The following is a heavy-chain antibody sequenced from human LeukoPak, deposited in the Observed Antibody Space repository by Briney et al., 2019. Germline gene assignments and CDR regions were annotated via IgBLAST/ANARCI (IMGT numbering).Heavy chain of an antibody. J-gene: IGHJ4*02. CDR2: VYHSGST. Sequence: PSETLSLTCNVSNFSIGSGYYWGWIRKPQGKGLEWIGRVYHSGSTYYNPSLKSRVTISVDTSKNQFSLKLKSVTAADTAVYYCARDKDYYDSSGYLYWGQGILVTVSS. CDR3: ARDKDYYDSSGYLY. D-gene: IGHD3-22*01. V-gene: IGHV4-38-2*02. CDR1: NFSIGSGYY.